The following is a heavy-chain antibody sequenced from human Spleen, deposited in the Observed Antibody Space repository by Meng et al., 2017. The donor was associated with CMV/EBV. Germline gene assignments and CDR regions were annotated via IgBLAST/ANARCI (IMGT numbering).Heavy chain of an antibody. J-gene: IGHJ3*02. Sequence: SETLSLTCAVSGGSISAYYWSWIRQPPGKALEWIGYIYYSGSTNYNPSLKSRVTISVDTSKNQFSLKLSSVTAADTAVYYCARESTADNGYDYILNAFDIWGQGTMVTVSS. D-gene: IGHD5-12*01. CDR3: ARESTADNGYDYILNAFDI. CDR1: GGSISAYY. CDR2: IYYSGST. V-gene: IGHV4-59*01.